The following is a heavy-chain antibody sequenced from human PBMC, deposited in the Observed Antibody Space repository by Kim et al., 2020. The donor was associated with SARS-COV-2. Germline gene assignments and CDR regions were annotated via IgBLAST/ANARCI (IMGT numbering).Heavy chain of an antibody. CDR1: GGSFSGYY. D-gene: IGHD3-10*01. CDR3: ARNLGMVRGVIKRYYFDY. J-gene: IGHJ4*02. CDR2: INHSGST. Sequence: SETLSLTCAVYGGSFSGYYWSWIRQPPGKGLEWIGEINHSGSTNYNPSLKSRVTISVDTSKNQFSLKLSSVTAADTAVYYCARNLGMVRGVIKRYYFDYWGQGTLVTVSS. V-gene: IGHV4-34*01.